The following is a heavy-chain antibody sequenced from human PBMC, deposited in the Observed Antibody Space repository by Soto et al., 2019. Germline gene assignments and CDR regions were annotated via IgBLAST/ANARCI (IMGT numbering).Heavy chain of an antibody. J-gene: IGHJ6*02. CDR1: GGSFSGYY. Sequence: QVQLQQWGAGLFKPSETLSLTCAVYGGSFSGYYWSWIRQPPGKGLEWIGEINHSGSTNYNPSLKSRVTISVDTTKTQFYLKLSSVTAADTAVYYCARGPEMATIKAYYGMDVWGQGTTVTVSS. V-gene: IGHV4-34*01. D-gene: IGHD5-12*01. CDR2: INHSGST. CDR3: ARGPEMATIKAYYGMDV.